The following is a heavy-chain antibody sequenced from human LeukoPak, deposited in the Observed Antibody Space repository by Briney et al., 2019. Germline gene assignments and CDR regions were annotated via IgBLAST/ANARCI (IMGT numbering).Heavy chain of an antibody. CDR2: ISWNSGSI. CDR3: AKDTYSSIVVVAPGY. Sequence: GGSLRLSCAASGFTFSSYAMHWVRQAPGKGLEWVSGISWNSGSIGYADSVKGRFTISRDNAKNSLYLQMNSLRAEDTALYYCAKDTYSSIVVVAPGYWGQGTLVTVSS. CDR1: GFTFSSYA. J-gene: IGHJ4*02. V-gene: IGHV3-9*01. D-gene: IGHD2-15*01.